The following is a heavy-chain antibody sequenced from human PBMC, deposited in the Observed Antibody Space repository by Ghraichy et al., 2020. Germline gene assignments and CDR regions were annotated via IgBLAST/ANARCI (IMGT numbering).Heavy chain of an antibody. CDR2: VSFDGTTQ. D-gene: IGHD5-24*01. CDR1: GYTFSYYA. Sequence: GGSLRLSCAVSGYTFSYYAIHWVRQAPGKGLEWVAVVSFDGTTQYYADSVKGRFTISRDNSKSTLFLQMNSLRPEDTAVYFCARDPTLSSLRWLEPGYFDYWGQGTQVTVYS. V-gene: IGHV3-30*04. J-gene: IGHJ4*02. CDR3: ARDPTLSSLRWLEPGYFDY.